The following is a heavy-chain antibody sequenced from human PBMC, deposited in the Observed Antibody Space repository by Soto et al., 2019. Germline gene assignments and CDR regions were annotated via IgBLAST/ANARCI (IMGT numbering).Heavy chain of an antibody. CDR1: GYTFTSYG. J-gene: IGHJ4*02. Sequence: ASVKVSCKASGYTFTSYGISWVRQAPGQELEWMGWISAYNGNTNYAQKLQGRVTMTTDTSTSTAYMELRSLRSDDTAVYYCARDRRYSGSRLFDYWGQGTLDTVSS. CDR2: ISAYNGNT. CDR3: ARDRRYSGSRLFDY. D-gene: IGHD1-26*01. V-gene: IGHV1-18*04.